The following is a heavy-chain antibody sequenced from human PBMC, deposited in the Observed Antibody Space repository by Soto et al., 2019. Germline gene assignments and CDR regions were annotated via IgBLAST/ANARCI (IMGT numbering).Heavy chain of an antibody. CDR1: GGSISRRNFY. CDR3: VGGANPELFDD. CDR2: ISYSGTA. V-gene: IGHV4-30-4*01. D-gene: IGHD3-10*01. J-gene: IGHJ4*02. Sequence: QVQLQESGPGLVRPSQTLSLSCTVSGGSISRRNFYWTWIRQRPGEGLEWIGCISYSGTAFYKPSLQSRLTISVDTSKNQFSLKVTSVTAADTAIYYCVGGANPELFDDWGQGSLVTVSS.